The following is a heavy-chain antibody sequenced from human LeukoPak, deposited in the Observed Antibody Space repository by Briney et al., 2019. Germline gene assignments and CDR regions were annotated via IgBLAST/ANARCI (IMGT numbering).Heavy chain of an antibody. V-gene: IGHV4-59*01. D-gene: IGHD2-15*01. Sequence: SETLSLTCTVSGGSISSYYWSWIRQPPGKGLEWIGYIYYSGSTNYNPSLKCRVTISVDTSKNQFSLKLSSVTAADTAVYYCARDGGYMLFGHFDYWGQGTLVTVSS. CDR1: GGSISSYY. CDR3: ARDGGYMLFGHFDY. J-gene: IGHJ4*02. CDR2: IYYSGST.